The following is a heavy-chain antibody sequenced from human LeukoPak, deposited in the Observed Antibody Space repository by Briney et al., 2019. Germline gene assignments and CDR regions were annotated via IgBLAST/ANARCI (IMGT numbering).Heavy chain of an antibody. V-gene: IGHV3-7*03. CDR1: GFTFSSYW. CDR2: IKQDGSEK. J-gene: IGHJ5*02. CDR3: ARAPPYGDYDH. D-gene: IGHD4-17*01. Sequence: PGGSLRLSCAASGFTFSSYWMSWVRQAPGKGLEWVANIKQDGSEKYYVDSVKGRFTISRDNAKNSLYLQMNSLSAEDTAVYYCARAPPYGDYDHWGQGTLVTVSS.